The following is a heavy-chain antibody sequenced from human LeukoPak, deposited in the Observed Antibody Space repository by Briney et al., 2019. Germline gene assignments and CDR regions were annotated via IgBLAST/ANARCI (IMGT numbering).Heavy chain of an antibody. CDR2: IYYSGST. V-gene: IGHV4-59*01. D-gene: IGHD6-13*01. CDR3: AKIAAAGIYFQH. Sequence: SETLSLTCTVSGGSISSYYWSWIRQPPGKGLEWIGYIYYSGSTNYNPSLKSRVTISVDTSKNQFSLKLSSVTAADTAVYYCAKIAAAGIYFQHWGQGTLVTVSS. J-gene: IGHJ1*01. CDR1: GGSISSYY.